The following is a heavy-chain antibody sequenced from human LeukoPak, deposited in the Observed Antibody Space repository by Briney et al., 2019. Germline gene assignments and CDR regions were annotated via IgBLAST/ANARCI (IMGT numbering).Heavy chain of an antibody. CDR3: ARFGTSSSRFFDQ. J-gene: IGHJ4*02. D-gene: IGHD6-6*01. Sequence: GSLRLSCAASGFTFSSYAMSWIRQPPGKGLEWIGYIHYSGTTNYYPSLKSRVTIALDTSKNQFSLKLNSVTAADTAVYYCARFGTSSSRFFDQWGQGTLVTVSS. V-gene: IGHV4-59*01. CDR1: GFTFSSYA. CDR2: IHYSGTT.